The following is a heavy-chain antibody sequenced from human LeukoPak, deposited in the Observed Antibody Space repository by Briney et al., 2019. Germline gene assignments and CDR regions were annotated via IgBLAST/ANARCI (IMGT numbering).Heavy chain of an antibody. J-gene: IGHJ5*02. CDR2: IYYSGST. CDR1: GGSISSCY. CDR3: ARDQRRGSIIRFDP. Sequence: SETLSLTCTVSGGSISSCYWSWIRQPPGKGLEWIGYIYYSGSTNYNPSLKSQVTISVDTSKNQFSLKLSSVTAADTAVYYCARDQRRGSIIRFDPWGQGTLVTVSS. D-gene: IGHD3-16*01. V-gene: IGHV4-59*01.